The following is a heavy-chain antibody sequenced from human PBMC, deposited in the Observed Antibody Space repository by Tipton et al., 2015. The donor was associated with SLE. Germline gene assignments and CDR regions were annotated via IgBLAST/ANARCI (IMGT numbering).Heavy chain of an antibody. V-gene: IGHV4-38-2*02. J-gene: IGHJ2*01. CDR1: VYSISSSHF. CDR2: LYYSGNT. CDR3: ARDRRGWYFDL. D-gene: IGHD3-10*01. Sequence: TLSLTCTVSVYSISSSHFWGWIRQPPGKGLEWIGVLYYSGNTYYNPSLKSPVTLSIDTSKNQFSLKLSSVTAADTAVYYCARDRRGWYFDLWGRGTLVTVSS.